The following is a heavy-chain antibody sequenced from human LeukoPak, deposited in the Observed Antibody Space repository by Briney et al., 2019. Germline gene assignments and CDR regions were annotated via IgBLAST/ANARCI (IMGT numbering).Heavy chain of an antibody. J-gene: IGHJ4*02. CDR1: GFTFSSYA. CDR3: AKEVRESAWFYFDF. D-gene: IGHD3-10*01. V-gene: IGHV3-23*01. Sequence: GSLRLSCAASGFTFSSYAMSWVRQAPGKGLEWVSSIRSSGETTYYADSVKGRFTISRDNSRNTVFLQMNGLTAEDTAVYYCAKEVRESAWFYFDFWGQGTLATVSS. CDR2: IRSSGETT.